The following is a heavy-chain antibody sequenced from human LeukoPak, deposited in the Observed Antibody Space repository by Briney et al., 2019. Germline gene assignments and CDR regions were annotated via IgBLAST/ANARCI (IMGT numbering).Heavy chain of an antibody. D-gene: IGHD2-2*01. V-gene: IGHV3-23*01. Sequence: GGSLRLSCAASGFTFSSYAMSWVRQAPGKGLEWVSAISASGGSTYYADSVKGRFTISRDNSQNTLYLQVNSLRAEDTAVYYCAKGLVPAAIRVVDYWGQGTLVTVSS. CDR1: GFTFSSYA. CDR2: ISASGGST. CDR3: AKGLVPAAIRVVDY. J-gene: IGHJ4*02.